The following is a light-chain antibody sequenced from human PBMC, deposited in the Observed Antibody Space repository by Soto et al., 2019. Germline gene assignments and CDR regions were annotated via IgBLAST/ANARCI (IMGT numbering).Light chain of an antibody. CDR2: DVS. J-gene: IGLJ3*02. CDR1: SSDVGAYNY. V-gene: IGLV2-14*03. CDR3: SSYTSGSTLGV. Sequence: QSALTQPASVSGSPGQLITISCTGTSSDVGAYNYVSWYQHHPGKAPKLMIYDVSNRPSGVSNRFSGSKSGNTASLTISGLQAEDEADYYCSSYTSGSTLGVFGGGTKLTVL.